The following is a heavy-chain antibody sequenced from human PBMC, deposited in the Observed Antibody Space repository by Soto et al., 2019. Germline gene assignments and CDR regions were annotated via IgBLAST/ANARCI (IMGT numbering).Heavy chain of an antibody. V-gene: IGHV4-39*01. CDR3: ARRVPKYYGSGSNSYFDY. D-gene: IGHD3-10*01. CDR2: IYYSGST. J-gene: IGHJ4*02. Sequence: SETLSLTCTVSGGSISSSSYYWGWIRQPPGKGLEWIGSIYYSGSTYYNPSLKSRVTISVDTSKNQFSLKLSSVTAADTAVYYCARRVPKYYGSGSNSYFDYWGQGTLVTVSS. CDR1: GGSISSSSYY.